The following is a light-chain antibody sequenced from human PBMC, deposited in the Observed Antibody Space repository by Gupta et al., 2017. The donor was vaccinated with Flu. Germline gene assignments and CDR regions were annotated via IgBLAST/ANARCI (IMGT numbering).Light chain of an antibody. CDR2: GAS. CDR3: QQYGSSPGT. V-gene: IGKV3-20*01. J-gene: IGKJ1*01. CDR1: QSVSSSY. Sequence: EIVLTQSPGTLSLSPGERATLCCRASQSVSSSYLAWYQQKPGQAPRLLISGASSRATGIPDRFSGSGSGTDFTLTISRLEPEDFAVYYCQQYGSSPGTFGQGTKVEIK.